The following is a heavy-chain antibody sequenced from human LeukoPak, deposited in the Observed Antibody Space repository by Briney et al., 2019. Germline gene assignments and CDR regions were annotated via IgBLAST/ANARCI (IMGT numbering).Heavy chain of an antibody. V-gene: IGHV1-69*13. CDR3: ARDQLAVAGTNWFDP. D-gene: IGHD6-19*01. J-gene: IGHJ5*02. CDR1: GGTFSSYA. CDR2: IIPIFGTA. Sequence: SVKVSCKASGGTFSSYAISWVRQAPGQGLEWMGGIIPIFGTANYAQKFQGRVTITADESTSTAYMELSSLRSEDTAVYYCARDQLAVAGTNWFDPWGQGTLVTVSS.